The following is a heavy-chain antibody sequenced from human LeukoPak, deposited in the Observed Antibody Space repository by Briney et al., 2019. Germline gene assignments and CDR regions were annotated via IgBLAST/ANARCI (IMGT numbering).Heavy chain of an antibody. D-gene: IGHD3-9*01. Sequence: ASVKVSCKASGYTFTSYGISWVRQAPGQGLEWMGWISAYNGNTNYAQKLQGRVTMTTDTSTSTAYMELRSLRSDDTAVYYCARDRPRQILTGPQVLDPWGQGTLVTVSS. CDR3: ARDRPRQILTGPQVLDP. V-gene: IGHV1-18*01. J-gene: IGHJ5*02. CDR2: ISAYNGNT. CDR1: GYTFTSYG.